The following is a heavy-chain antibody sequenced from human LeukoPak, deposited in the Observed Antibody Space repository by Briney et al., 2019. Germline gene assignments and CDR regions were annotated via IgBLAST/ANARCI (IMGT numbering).Heavy chain of an antibody. CDR1: GFTVSSNY. D-gene: IGHD3-16*01. CDR3: ARVRTLYYYMDV. Sequence: PGGSLRLSCAASGFTVSSNYMSWVRQAPGKGLEWVSVIYSGGSTYYADSVKGRFTISRDNSKNTLYLQMNSLRAEDTAVYYCARVRTLYYYMDVWGKGTTVTVSS. J-gene: IGHJ6*03. V-gene: IGHV3-53*01. CDR2: IYSGGST.